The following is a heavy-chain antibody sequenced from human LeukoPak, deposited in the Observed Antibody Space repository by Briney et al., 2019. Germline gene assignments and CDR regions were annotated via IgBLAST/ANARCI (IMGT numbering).Heavy chain of an antibody. D-gene: IGHD2-2*01. J-gene: IGHJ5*02. Sequence: ASVKVSCKASGYSFTSYYLHWVRQAPGQGLEWMGIINPKGGTTTYAQQFQGRVTMTRDTSTSTAYLQWSSLKASDTAMYYCARQDIVVIPSALDPWGQGTLVTVSS. V-gene: IGHV1-46*01. CDR3: ARQDIVVIPSALDP. CDR1: GYSFTSYY. CDR2: INPKGGTT.